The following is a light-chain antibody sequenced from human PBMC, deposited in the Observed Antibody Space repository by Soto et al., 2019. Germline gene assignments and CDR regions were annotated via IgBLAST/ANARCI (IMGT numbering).Light chain of an antibody. CDR3: QSYDNSVSASVV. CDR2: GNS. J-gene: IGLJ2*01. CDR1: SSNIGAGRD. V-gene: IGLV1-40*01. Sequence: QAVVTQPPSVSGAPGQRVTISCTGSSSNIGAGRDVHWYQQLPGTAPKLLIYGNSNRPSGVPDRFSGSKSGTSASLAITGLQTEDEADYYCQSYDNSVSASVVFGGGTKLTVL.